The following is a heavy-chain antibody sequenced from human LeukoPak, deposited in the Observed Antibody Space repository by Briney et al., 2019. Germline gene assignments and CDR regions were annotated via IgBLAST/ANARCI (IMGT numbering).Heavy chain of an antibody. Sequence: GASVKVSCKASEYTFTGYYMHWVRQAPGQGLEWMGWINPNSGGTNYAQKFQGRVTMTRDMSTSTVYMELSSLRSEDTAVYYCARERNDYGDYGAFDIWGQGTMVTVSS. J-gene: IGHJ3*02. V-gene: IGHV1-2*02. D-gene: IGHD4-17*01. CDR2: INPNSGGT. CDR1: EYTFTGYY. CDR3: ARERNDYGDYGAFDI.